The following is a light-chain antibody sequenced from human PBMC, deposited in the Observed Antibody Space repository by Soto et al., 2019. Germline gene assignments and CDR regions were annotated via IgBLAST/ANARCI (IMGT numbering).Light chain of an antibody. V-gene: IGKV3-20*01. Sequence: EIVLTQSPGTLCLSPGERATLSCRASQSVSSSSLAWYQQKPGQAPRLLIYGASSTATGIPDRFSVSGSGTDFTLTISRLEPEDFAVYYCQQYGSSPWTFGQGTKVEIK. CDR3: QQYGSSPWT. CDR2: GAS. J-gene: IGKJ1*01. CDR1: QSVSSSS.